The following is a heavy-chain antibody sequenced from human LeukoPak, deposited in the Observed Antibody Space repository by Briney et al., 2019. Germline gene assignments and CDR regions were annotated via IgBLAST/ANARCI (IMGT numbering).Heavy chain of an antibody. J-gene: IGHJ5*02. CDR2: IYKSGSN. V-gene: IGHV4-59*01. CDR3: ATAFFSSAYYPNWFDP. CDR1: GGSISTYY. Sequence: SETLSLTCTVSGGSISTYYWSWIRQPPGKGLEWIGYIYKSGSNNYNPALKSRVTMSVDTSKNQFSLKLSSVTAADTAVYYCATAFFSSAYYPNWFDPWGQGTLVTVSS. D-gene: IGHD3-22*01.